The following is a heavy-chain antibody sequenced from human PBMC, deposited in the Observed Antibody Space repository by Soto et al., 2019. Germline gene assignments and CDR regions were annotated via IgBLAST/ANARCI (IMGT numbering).Heavy chain of an antibody. Sequence: EVQLVESGGGLVQPGGSLRLSCAASGFTVSSNYMRWVRQAPGKGLEWVSVIYSGGSTYYADSVKGRFTISRDNSKNTLYLQMNSLRAEDTAVYYCARDHGTQQLGNDAFDILGQGTMVTVSS. CDR1: GFTVSSNY. CDR3: ARDHGTQQLGNDAFDI. J-gene: IGHJ3*02. V-gene: IGHV3-66*01. CDR2: IYSGGST. D-gene: IGHD6-13*01.